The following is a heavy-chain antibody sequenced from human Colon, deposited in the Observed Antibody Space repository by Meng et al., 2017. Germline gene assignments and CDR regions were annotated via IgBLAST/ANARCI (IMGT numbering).Heavy chain of an antibody. J-gene: IGHJ4*02. CDR1: GFTFSVDA. CDR2: ISSEGSRK. D-gene: IGHD3-3*01. CDR3: AKDQGVEGPLGLIDY. V-gene: IGHV3-30*04. Sequence: GGSLILPCAASGFTFSVDAMQGVRQAPGKGLEWVAIISSEGSRKFYAGSVTGRFTISRDNSKNTLYLQMDSLRTEDTALYYCAKDQGVEGPLGLIDYWGQGTLVTVSS.